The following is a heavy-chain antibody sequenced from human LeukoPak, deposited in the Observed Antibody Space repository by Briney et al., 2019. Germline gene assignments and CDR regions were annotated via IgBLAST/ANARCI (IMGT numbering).Heavy chain of an antibody. D-gene: IGHD6-13*01. V-gene: IGHV4-59*01. Sequence: SETLSLTCTVSGGSINNYFWGWIRQPPGEGLEWLGHSYYSGNTNYNPSLKSRVTISVDTSKNQFSLKLSSVTAADTAVYYCASGGVPQQQLVFDYWGQGTLVTASS. CDR2: SYYSGNT. CDR3: ASGGVPQQQLVFDY. CDR1: GGSINNYF. J-gene: IGHJ4*02.